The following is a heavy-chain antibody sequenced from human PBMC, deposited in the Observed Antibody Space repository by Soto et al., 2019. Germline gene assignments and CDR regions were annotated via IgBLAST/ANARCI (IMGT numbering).Heavy chain of an antibody. D-gene: IGHD2-21*01. CDR1: GFTFSTYA. CDR2: ILHDETP. J-gene: IGHJ4*02. Sequence: GGSLRLSSSASGFTFSTYAMTWVRQAPGMGLEWVSTILHDETPFYTDSVKGRFTISRDNVRGTLYLQMNGLRVEDAALYFCAKDLFPTSGQRFFFESCGQGSLVIVA. V-gene: IGHV3-23*01. CDR3: AKDLFPTSGQRFFFES.